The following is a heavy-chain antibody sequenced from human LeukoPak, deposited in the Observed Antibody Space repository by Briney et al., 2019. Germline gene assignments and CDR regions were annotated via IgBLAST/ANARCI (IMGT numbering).Heavy chain of an antibody. CDR1: DGSISSYY. CDR3: ARLGGYSDC. J-gene: IGHJ4*02. Sequence: SETLSLTCTVSDGSISSYYWSWIRQPPGKGLEWIGYIHSSGSTHYNPSLRSRVVTSLDTSKNQFSLKLSSVTAADTAVYYCARLGGYSDCWGQGTLVTVSS. V-gene: IGHV4-4*09. D-gene: IGHD3-16*01. CDR2: IHSSGST.